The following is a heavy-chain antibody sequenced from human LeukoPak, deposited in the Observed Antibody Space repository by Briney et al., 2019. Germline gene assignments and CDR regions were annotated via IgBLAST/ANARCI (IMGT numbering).Heavy chain of an antibody. V-gene: IGHV3-74*01. CDR3: AKETTVAGFYPYFDY. J-gene: IGHJ4*02. CDR2: INSDGSST. D-gene: IGHD6-19*01. CDR1: GFTFSSYA. Sequence: GGSLRLSCAASGFTFSSYAMHWVRQAPGKGLVWVSRINSDGSSTSYADSVKGRFTISRDNSKNTLYLQMSSLRAEDTAVYYCAKETTVAGFYPYFDYWGQGTLVTVSS.